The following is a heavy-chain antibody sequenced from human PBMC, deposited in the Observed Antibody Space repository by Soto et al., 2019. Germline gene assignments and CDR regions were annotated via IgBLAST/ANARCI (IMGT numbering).Heavy chain of an antibody. CDR3: AHSRCGGDCLQSDSSRHYYGMAV. CDR1: GFSLSTSGVG. V-gene: IGHV2-5*02. Sequence: QITLKESGPTLVRPTQTLTLTCTFSGFSLSTSGVGVGWIRQPPGKALEWLALIYWDDDKRYSPSLKSRLTIPKDTSKNRVVLTMANMDPGDTATYFCAHSRCGGDCLQSDSSRHYYGMAVWGQGTTVTVFS. J-gene: IGHJ6*02. D-gene: IGHD2-21*02. CDR2: IYWDDDK.